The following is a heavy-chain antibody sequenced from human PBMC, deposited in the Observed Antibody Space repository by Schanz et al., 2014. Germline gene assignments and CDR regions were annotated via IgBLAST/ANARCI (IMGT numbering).Heavy chain of an antibody. Sequence: EVQLVESGGGLIQPGGSLRLSCAASGYTVSSNYMSWVRQAPGKGLEWVSSLGGSTGGIYYADSVRGRFTISRDNSKNTLSLQMNSLRAEDTAVYYCAKELRPGTERPRGNFDYWGQGTLVTVSS. D-gene: IGHD1-7*01. CDR3: AKELRPGTERPRGNFDY. CDR2: LGGSTGGI. CDR1: GYTVSSNY. J-gene: IGHJ4*02. V-gene: IGHV3-53*01.